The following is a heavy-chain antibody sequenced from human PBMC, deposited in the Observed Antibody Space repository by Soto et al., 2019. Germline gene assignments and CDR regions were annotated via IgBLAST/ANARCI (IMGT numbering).Heavy chain of an antibody. CDR2: INAGNGNT. D-gene: IGHD2-15*01. CDR3: AREAKSDCSGGSCYRDFDY. Sequence: ASVKASCKASGYTFTSYAMHWVRQAPGQRLEWMGWINAGNGNTKYSQKFQGRVTITRDTSASTAYMELSSLRSEDTAVYYCAREAKSDCSGGSCYRDFDYWGQGTLVTVSS. CDR1: GYTFTSYA. J-gene: IGHJ4*02. V-gene: IGHV1-3*01.